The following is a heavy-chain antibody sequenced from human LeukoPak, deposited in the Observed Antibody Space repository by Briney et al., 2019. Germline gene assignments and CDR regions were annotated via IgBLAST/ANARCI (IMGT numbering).Heavy chain of an antibody. CDR3: AKDPGSIVAVPAAMFGVG. J-gene: IGHJ4*02. CDR2: IRYDGSNK. D-gene: IGHD2-2*01. V-gene: IGHV3-30*02. Sequence: GGSLRLSCAASGFTFSSYGMHWVRQAPGKGLEWVAFIRYDGSNKYYADSVKGRFTISRDNSKNTLYLQMNSLRAEDTAVYYCAKDPGSIVAVPAAMFGVGWGQGTLVTVSS. CDR1: GFTFSSYG.